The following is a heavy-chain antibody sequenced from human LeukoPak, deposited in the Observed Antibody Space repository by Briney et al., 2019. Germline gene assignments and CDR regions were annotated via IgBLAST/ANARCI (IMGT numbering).Heavy chain of an antibody. V-gene: IGHV3-30*18. CDR3: AKLFESGTYNNFFHY. CDR2: IVHGGNNK. Sequence: GGSLRFSCAASGFTFNSYGMHWVRQAQGKGLEGVAVIVHGGNNKYYADSVQGSITISRDNSKNTLYLQMHSLRPEDTAIYYCAKLFESGTYNNFFHYWGQGTLVTVSS. J-gene: IGHJ4*02. CDR1: GFTFNSYG. D-gene: IGHD3-10*01.